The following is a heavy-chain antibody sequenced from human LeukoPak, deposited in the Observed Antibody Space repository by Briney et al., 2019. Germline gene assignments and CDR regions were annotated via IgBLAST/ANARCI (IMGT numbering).Heavy chain of an antibody. D-gene: IGHD4/OR15-4a*01. CDR3: ARRARDAFDI. J-gene: IGHJ3*02. CDR1: GGSISSYY. V-gene: IGHV4-59*08. CDR2: IYYCGST. Sequence: NPSETLSLTCTVSGGSISSYYGSWIRQPPGKGLEGIGYIYYCGSTNYNPSLKSRVTISVDTSKNQFSLKLSSVPAADTAVYYCARRARDAFDIWGQGTMVTVSS.